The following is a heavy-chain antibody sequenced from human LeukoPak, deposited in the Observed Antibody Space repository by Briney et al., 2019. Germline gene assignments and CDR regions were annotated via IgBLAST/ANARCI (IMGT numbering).Heavy chain of an antibody. J-gene: IGHJ5*02. V-gene: IGHV4-4*07. CDR2: IYTSGST. CDR1: GGSNSSYY. CDR3: AREWWDYNWFDP. D-gene: IGHD2-15*01. Sequence: SETLSLTCTVSGGSNSSYYWSWIRQPAGKGLEWIGRIYTSGSTNYNPSLKSRVTMSVDTSKNQFSLKLSSVTAADTAVYYCAREWWDYNWFDPWGQGTLVTVSS.